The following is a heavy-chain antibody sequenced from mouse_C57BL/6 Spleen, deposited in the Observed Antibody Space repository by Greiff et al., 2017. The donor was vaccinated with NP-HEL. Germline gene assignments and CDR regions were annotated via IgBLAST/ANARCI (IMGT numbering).Heavy chain of an antibody. Sequence: QVHVKQSGAELARPGASVKLSCKASGYTFTSYGISWVKQRTGQGLEWIGEIYPRSGNTYYNEKFKGKATLTADKSSSTAYMELRSLTSEDSAVYFCARRDTVVATGFDYWGQGTTLTVSS. CDR3: ARRDTVVATGFDY. J-gene: IGHJ2*01. D-gene: IGHD1-1*01. V-gene: IGHV1-81*01. CDR1: GYTFTSYG. CDR2: IYPRSGNT.